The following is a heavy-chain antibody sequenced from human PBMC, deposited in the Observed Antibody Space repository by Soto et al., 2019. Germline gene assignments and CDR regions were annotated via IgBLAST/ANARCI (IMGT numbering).Heavy chain of an antibody. V-gene: IGHV4-59*01. CDR2: IYYSGST. D-gene: IGHD3-10*01. CDR1: GGSISSYY. Sequence: PXETLSLTCTVAGGSISSYYWSWIRQPPGKGLDWIGYIYYSGSTNYNPSLKSRVTISVDTSKNQFSLKLSSVTAADTAVYYCARDREYYGSGSRYYYYDMDVWGQGTTVTVSS. J-gene: IGHJ6*02. CDR3: ARDREYYGSGSRYYYYDMDV.